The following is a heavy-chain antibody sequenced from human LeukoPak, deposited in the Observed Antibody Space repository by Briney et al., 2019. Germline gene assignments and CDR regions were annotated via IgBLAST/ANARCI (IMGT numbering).Heavy chain of an antibody. Sequence: SETPSLSCTVSSGSISGAISRYYWNWVRQTPGKGLEWIGYIHSSGRRTYNPSLKGRATLSLDTSWSQFSLKLTSLTAADTAVYYCAGGGYCSISDCSAPLFDWWGQGILVTVSS. D-gene: IGHD2-2*01. J-gene: IGHJ4*02. CDR3: AGGGYCSISDCSAPLFDW. CDR2: IHSSGRR. CDR1: SGSISGAISRYY. V-gene: IGHV4-61*01.